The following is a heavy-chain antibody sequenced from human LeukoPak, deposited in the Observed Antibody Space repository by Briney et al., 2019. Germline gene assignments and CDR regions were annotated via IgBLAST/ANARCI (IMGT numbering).Heavy chain of an antibody. J-gene: IGHJ3*02. D-gene: IGHD1-26*01. CDR2: KYYSGNS. Sequence: SETLSLTCTVSGGSISSSTYYWGWIRQPPGKGLELIGSKYYSGNSYYNPSLKSRVTISVDTSKNQFSLKLSSVTAADTAVYYCARHVVGATDAVGAFDIWGQGTMVTVSS. CDR3: ARHVVGATDAVGAFDI. V-gene: IGHV4-39*01. CDR1: GGSISSSTYY.